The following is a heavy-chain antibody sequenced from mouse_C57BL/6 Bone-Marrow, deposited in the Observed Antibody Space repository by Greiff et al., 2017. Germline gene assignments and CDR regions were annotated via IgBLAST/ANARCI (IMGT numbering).Heavy chain of an antibody. CDR1: GYTFTSYD. V-gene: IGHV1-85*01. CDR2: IYPRDGST. J-gene: IGHJ3*01. CDR3: AREGFYDGYYSWFAY. D-gene: IGHD2-3*01. Sequence: QVQLQQSGPELVKPGASVKLSCKASGYTFTSYDINWVKQRPGQGLEWIGWIYPRDGSTKYNEKFKGKATLTVDTSSSTAYMQLSSLTSEDSAVYYCAREGFYDGYYSWFAYWGQGTLVTVSA.